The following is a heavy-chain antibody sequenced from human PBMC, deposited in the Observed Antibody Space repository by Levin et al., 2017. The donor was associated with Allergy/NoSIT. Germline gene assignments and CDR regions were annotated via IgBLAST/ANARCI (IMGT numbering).Heavy chain of an antibody. V-gene: IGHV3-21*01. D-gene: IGHD3-3*01. CDR2: ISSSSSYI. CDR3: ARDRLEYYDFWSGYSYDYYYDGMDV. Sequence: GGSLRLSCAASGFTFSSYSMNWVRQAPGKGLEWVSSISSSSSYIYYADSVKGRFTISRGNAKNSLYLQMNSLRSEDTAVYYCARDRLEYYDFWSGYSYDYYYDGMDVWGQGTTVTVSS. CDR1: GFTFSSYS. J-gene: IGHJ6*02.